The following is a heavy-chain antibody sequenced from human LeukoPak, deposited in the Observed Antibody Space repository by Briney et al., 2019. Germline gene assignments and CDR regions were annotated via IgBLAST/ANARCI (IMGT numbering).Heavy chain of an antibody. D-gene: IGHD1-26*01. CDR1: GYSISSGYY. CDR2: IYHSGST. Sequence: PSETLSLTCTVSGYSISSGYYWGWVRQPPGEGLEWIGSIYHSGSTYYNPSLKSRVTISVDTSKNHFSLKLSSVTAAETAVYYCAREVRSAWASFDPWGQGTLVTVSS. CDR3: AREVRSAWASFDP. V-gene: IGHV4-38-2*02. J-gene: IGHJ5*02.